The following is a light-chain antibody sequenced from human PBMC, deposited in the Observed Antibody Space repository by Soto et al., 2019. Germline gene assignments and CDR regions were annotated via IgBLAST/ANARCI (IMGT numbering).Light chain of an antibody. CDR3: QTWGTGIHYV. Sequence: QLVLTQSPSASASLGASVKLTCTLSSGHSSYAIAWHQQQTEKGPRYLIKLNSDGSHSKGDGIPDRFSGSSSGAERYLTISSLQSEDEADYYCQTWGTGIHYVFGAGTKLTVL. V-gene: IGLV4-69*01. CDR2: LNSDGSH. J-gene: IGLJ1*01. CDR1: SGHSSYA.